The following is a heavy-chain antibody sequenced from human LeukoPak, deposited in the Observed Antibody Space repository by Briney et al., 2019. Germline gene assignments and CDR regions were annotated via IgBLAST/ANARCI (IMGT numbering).Heavy chain of an antibody. CDR1: GFTFSSFW. CDR2: INGDGRDK. V-gene: IGHV3-7*01. CDR3: ARGVDSAIDW. Sequence: GGSLRLSCAASGFTFSSFWMNWVRQAPGKGLEWVANINGDGRDKYYVGSVRGRFTISRDNADNALYLQMNSLRGDDTALYYCARGVDSAIDWWGQGTLVTVSS. D-gene: IGHD3-9*01. J-gene: IGHJ4*02.